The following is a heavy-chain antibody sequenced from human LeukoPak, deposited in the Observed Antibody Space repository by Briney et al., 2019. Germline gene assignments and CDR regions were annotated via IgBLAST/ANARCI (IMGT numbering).Heavy chain of an antibody. CDR2: IYTSGST. CDR1: GGSISSYY. J-gene: IGHJ5*02. Sequence: KPSETLSLTCTVSGGSISSYYWSWIRQPAGKGLEWIGRIYTSGSTNYNPSLKSRVTMSVDTSKNQFSLKLSSVTAADTAVYYCARGFRGYKQQLSSNWFDPWGQGTLVTVSS. V-gene: IGHV4-4*07. D-gene: IGHD6-13*01. CDR3: ARGFRGYKQQLSSNWFDP.